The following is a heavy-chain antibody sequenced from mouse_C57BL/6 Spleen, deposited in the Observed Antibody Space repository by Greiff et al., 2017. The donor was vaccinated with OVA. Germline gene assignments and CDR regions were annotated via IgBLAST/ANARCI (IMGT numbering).Heavy chain of an antibody. Sequence: EVHLVESGGGLVKPGGSLKLSCAASGFTFSSYAMSWVRQTPEKRLEWVATISDGGSYTYYPDNVKGRFTISRDNAKNNLYLQMSHLKSEDTAMYYCASLTVVAGDYWGQGTTLTVSS. CDR3: ASLTVVAGDY. D-gene: IGHD1-1*01. V-gene: IGHV5-4*01. J-gene: IGHJ2*01. CDR2: ISDGGSYT. CDR1: GFTFSSYA.